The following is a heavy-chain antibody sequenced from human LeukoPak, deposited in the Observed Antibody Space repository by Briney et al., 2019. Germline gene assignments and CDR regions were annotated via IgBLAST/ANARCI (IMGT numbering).Heavy chain of an antibody. D-gene: IGHD4-17*01. Sequence: SETLSLTCTVSGGSISSSSYYWGWIRQPPGKGLEWIGSIYYSGSTYYNPSLKSRVTISVDTSKNQFSLKLSSVTAADTAVYYCARDLGYGDLGDAFDIWGQGTMVTVSS. CDR2: IYYSGST. CDR1: GGSISSSSYY. V-gene: IGHV4-39*07. J-gene: IGHJ3*02. CDR3: ARDLGYGDLGDAFDI.